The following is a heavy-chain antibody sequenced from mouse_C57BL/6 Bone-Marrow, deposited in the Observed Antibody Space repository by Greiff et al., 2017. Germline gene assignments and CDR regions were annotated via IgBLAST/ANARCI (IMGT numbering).Heavy chain of an antibody. CDR3: TTDDYDLFAY. CDR2: IDPENGDT. J-gene: IGHJ3*01. V-gene: IGHV14-4*01. Sequence: EVQLQQSGAELVRPGASVKLSCTASGFNIKDDYMHWVKQRPEQGLEWIGWIDPENGDTEYASKFQGKATITADTSSNTAYLQLSSLTSEDTAVYYCTTDDYDLFAYWGQGTLVTVSA. CDR1: GFNIKDDY. D-gene: IGHD2-4*01.